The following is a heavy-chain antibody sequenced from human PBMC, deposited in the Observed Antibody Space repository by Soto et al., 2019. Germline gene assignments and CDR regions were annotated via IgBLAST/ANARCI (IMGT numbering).Heavy chain of an antibody. CDR1: GGSVSSGSYY. J-gene: IGHJ6*02. CDR3: ARGIEGWYQGRYYYGMDV. V-gene: IGHV4-61*01. Sequence: QVQLQESGPGLVKPSETLSLTCTVSGGSVSSGSYYWSWIRQPPGKGLEWIGYIYYSGSTNYNPSLTSRVPIAVATSKNQCSLKLSSVTAADTAVYYCARGIEGWYQGRYYYGMDVWGQGTTVTVSS. D-gene: IGHD6-19*01. CDR2: IYYSGST.